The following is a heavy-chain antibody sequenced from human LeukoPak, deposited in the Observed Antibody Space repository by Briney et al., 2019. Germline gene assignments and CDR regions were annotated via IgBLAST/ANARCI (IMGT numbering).Heavy chain of an antibody. CDR3: MSALGT. CDR2: ISASGAI. V-gene: IGHV4-4*07. J-gene: IGHJ5*02. CDR1: GASITSQF. D-gene: IGHD1-26*01. Sequence: SETLSLTCTVSGASITSQFWNWIRQPAGEGLEFVGLISASGAINFNPSLKSRVTMSVDTSKNQFSLKLTSMTAADTAVYYCMSALGTWGQGTLVTVSS.